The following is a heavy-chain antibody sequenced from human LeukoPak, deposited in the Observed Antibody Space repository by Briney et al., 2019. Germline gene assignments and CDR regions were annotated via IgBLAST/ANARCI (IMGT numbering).Heavy chain of an antibody. CDR1: GYTFTGHN. CDR3: ARDGHFDY. Sequence: GPSVNVSCKASGYTFTGHNMQWLRQAPGQGLEWMGWINPNSGGTNYAHKFQGRVTMTRYTSISTAYMGRRSLRSDDTAVYYCARDGHFDYCGQGTLVTVSS. V-gene: IGHV1-2*02. J-gene: IGHJ4*02. CDR2: INPNSGGT.